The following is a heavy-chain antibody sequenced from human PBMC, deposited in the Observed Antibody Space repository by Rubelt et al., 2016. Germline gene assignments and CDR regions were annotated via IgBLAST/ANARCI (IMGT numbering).Heavy chain of an antibody. CDR1: GGSISSSSYY. D-gene: IGHD3-3*01. CDR2: IYYSGST. V-gene: IGHV4-39*07. J-gene: IGHJ4*02. CDR3: ARSTAGDFGVVIVLFDY. Sequence: QLQLQESGPGLVKPSETLSLTCTVSGGSISSSSYYWGWIRQPPGKGLEWIGSIYYSGSTYYNPSLKSRVTISVDPTKHRFAVKLGSVTAADTAVCYCARSTAGDFGVVIVLFDYWGQGTLVTVSS.